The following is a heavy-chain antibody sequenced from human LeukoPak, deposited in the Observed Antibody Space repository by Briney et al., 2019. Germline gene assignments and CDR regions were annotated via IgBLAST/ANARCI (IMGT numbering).Heavy chain of an antibody. D-gene: IGHD5-18*01. CDR1: GFTFDDYA. CDR2: TSWNSGSI. CDR3: ARGGYSYGYEEVHYYYYMDV. J-gene: IGHJ6*03. Sequence: GRSLRLSCAASGFTFDDYAMHWVRQAPGKGLEWVSGTSWNSGSIGYADSVKGRFTISRDNAKNPLYLQMNSLRAEDTALYYCARGGYSYGYEEVHYYYYMDVWGKGTTVTISS. V-gene: IGHV3-9*01.